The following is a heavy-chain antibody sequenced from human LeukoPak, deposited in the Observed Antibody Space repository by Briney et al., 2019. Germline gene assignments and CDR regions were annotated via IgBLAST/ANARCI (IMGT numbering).Heavy chain of an antibody. CDR1: GFTFDDYG. CDR2: INWNGGST. J-gene: IGHJ3*02. CDR3: ARSDSSGWYNDAFDI. D-gene: IGHD6-19*01. Sequence: PGGSLRLSCAASGFTFDDYGMSWVRQAPGKGLEWVSGINWNGGSTGYADSVKGRFTISRDNAKNSLYLQMNSLRAEDTALYHCARSDSSGWYNDAFDIWGQGTMVTVSS. V-gene: IGHV3-20*01.